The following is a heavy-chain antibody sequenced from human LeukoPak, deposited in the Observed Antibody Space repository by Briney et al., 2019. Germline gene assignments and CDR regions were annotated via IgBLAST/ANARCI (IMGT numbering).Heavy chain of an antibody. J-gene: IGHJ4*02. V-gene: IGHV3-15*01. CDR3: TAERAAAGRFDY. Sequence: GGSLRHSCAASGFTFRNAWMSWVRQAPGKGLEWVGRIKSKIDGGTTDYAAPVKGRFTISRDDSKNTLYLQMNSLKTEDTAVYYCTAERAAAGRFDYWGQGTLVTVSS. D-gene: IGHD6-13*01. CDR2: IKSKIDGGTT. CDR1: GFTFRNAW.